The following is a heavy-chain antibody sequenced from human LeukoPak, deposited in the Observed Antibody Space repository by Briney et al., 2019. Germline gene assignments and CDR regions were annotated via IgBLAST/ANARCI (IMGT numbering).Heavy chain of an antibody. V-gene: IGHV1-69*04. Sequence: SVKVSCKASGGTFSSYAISWVRQAPGQGLGWMGRIIPILGIANYAQKFQGRVTITADKSTSTAYMELSSLRSEDTAVYYCARAGVGGPWYFDLWGRGTLVTVSS. CDR3: ARAGVGGPWYFDL. CDR1: GGTFSSYA. D-gene: IGHD3-16*01. J-gene: IGHJ2*01. CDR2: IIPILGIA.